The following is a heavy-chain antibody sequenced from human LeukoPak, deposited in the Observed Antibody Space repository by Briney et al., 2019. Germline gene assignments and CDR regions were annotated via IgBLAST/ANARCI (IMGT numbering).Heavy chain of an antibody. V-gene: IGHV4-4*03. CDR1: GVSISSSEW. CDR3: GKTDIYFNPIDY. Sequence: PETLSLTCAVSGVSISSSEWWIWVRQPPGQGLEWIGAIHRDGRTRYNPSLKSRVTMSIDYSKSQFSLKVSSVTAADTAIYYCGKTDIYFNPIDYWGAGSLVTVSA. CDR2: IHRDGRT. D-gene: IGHD3-9*01. J-gene: IGHJ4*02.